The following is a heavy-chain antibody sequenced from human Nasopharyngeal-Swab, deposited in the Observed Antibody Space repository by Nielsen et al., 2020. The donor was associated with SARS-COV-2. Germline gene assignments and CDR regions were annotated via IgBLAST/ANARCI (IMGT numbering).Heavy chain of an antibody. V-gene: IGHV4-39*07. J-gene: IGHJ6*03. CDR2: IYYSGST. CDR3: ARERGRGGIWNYYYYYMDV. D-gene: IGHD3-10*01. Sequence: MRQCPGQGLERIGSIYYSGSTYYNPSLKSRGTISVDTSKNQFSLKLSSVTAADTAVYYCARERGRGGIWNYYYYYMDVWGKGTTVTVSS.